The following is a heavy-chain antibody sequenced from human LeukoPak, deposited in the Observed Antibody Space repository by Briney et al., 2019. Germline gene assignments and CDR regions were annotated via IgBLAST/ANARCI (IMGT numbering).Heavy chain of an antibody. CDR2: ISPDGTWA. Sequence: GGSLRLSCAASGFTFTTYWMHRLRQAPGKGLMWVSRISPDGTWADYADSVRGRFTISRDNAKNTVSMQMNSLTTEDTAFYYCAKGTRGTGAFFDYWGQGSLVTVSS. J-gene: IGHJ4*02. D-gene: IGHD1-1*01. CDR3: AKGTRGTGAFFDY. V-gene: IGHV3-74*01. CDR1: GFTFTTYW.